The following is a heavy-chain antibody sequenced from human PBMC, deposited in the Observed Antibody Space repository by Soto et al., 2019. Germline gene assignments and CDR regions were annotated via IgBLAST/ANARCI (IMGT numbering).Heavy chain of an antibody. CDR3: GKGLSIAAIDY. J-gene: IGHJ4*02. CDR1: GFTFDDYA. D-gene: IGHD6-13*01. CDR2: ITWNSDNI. V-gene: IGHV3-9*01. Sequence: EVQLVESGGGLVQPGRPLRLSCTASGFTFDDYAMHWVRQAPGKGLEWVSGITWNSDNIGYADSVRGRFTISRDNARNSLYLQMNSLRAEDTALYFCGKGLSIAAIDYWGQGTLVTVSS.